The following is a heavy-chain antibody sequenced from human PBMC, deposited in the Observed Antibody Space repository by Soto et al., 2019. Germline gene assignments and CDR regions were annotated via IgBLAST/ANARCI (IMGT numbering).Heavy chain of an antibody. CDR1: GGSFSSYY. CDR2: IYYSGST. CDR3: ASQAGFYYYYGMDG. Sequence: PSETLSLTCAVYGGSFSSYYWGWIRQPPGKGLEWIGSIYYSGSTYYNPSLKSRVTISVDTSKNQFSLKLSSVTAADTAVYYCASQAGFYYYYGMDGWGQGTKVTVSS. J-gene: IGHJ6*02. D-gene: IGHD6-19*01. V-gene: IGHV4-39*01.